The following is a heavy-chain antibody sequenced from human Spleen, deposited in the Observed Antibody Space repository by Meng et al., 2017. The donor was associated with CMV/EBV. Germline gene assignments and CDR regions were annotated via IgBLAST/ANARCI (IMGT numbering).Heavy chain of an antibody. CDR2: INHSGST. CDR1: GESFSNYY. Sequence: GSLRLSCAVYGESFSNYYWSWIRQSPEKGLEWIGEINHSGSTNYNPSLKSRVTIAVDTSKNQFSLKMSSVTAADTAVYYCATVGGDSWSSYSFDHWGQGTLVTVSS. V-gene: IGHV4-34*01. J-gene: IGHJ4*02. CDR3: ATVGGDSWSSYSFDH. D-gene: IGHD3-3*01.